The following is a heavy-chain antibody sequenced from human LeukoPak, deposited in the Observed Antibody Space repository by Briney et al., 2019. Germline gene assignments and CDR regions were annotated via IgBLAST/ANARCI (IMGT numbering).Heavy chain of an antibody. CDR1: GFTFSSYS. V-gene: IGHV3-21*01. CDR3: ARTMRDCGYYFDY. J-gene: IGHJ4*02. D-gene: IGHD2-2*01. Sequence: PGGSLRLSCAASGFTFSSYSMNWVRQAPGKGLEWVSSISSSSSYIYYADSVKGRFTISRDNAKNSLYLQMNSLRAEDTAVYYCARTMRDCGYYFDYWGQGTLVTVSS. CDR2: ISSSSSYI.